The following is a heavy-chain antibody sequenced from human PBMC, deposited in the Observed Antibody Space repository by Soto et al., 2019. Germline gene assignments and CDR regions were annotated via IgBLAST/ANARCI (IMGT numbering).Heavy chain of an antibody. Sequence: PGGSPRLACAASGFTFSSYGMHWVRQAPGKGLEWVAVIWYDGSNKYYADSVKGRFTISRDNSKNTLYLQMNSLRAEDTAVYYCARGRWTVVSAGPVDALNGWFDPWGQGTLVTVSS. V-gene: IGHV3-33*01. CDR1: GFTFSSYG. J-gene: IGHJ5*02. D-gene: IGHD3-22*01. CDR3: ARGRWTVVSAGPVDALNGWFDP. CDR2: IWYDGSNK.